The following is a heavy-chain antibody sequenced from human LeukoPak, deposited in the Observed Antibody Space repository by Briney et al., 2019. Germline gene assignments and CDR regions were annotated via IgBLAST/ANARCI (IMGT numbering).Heavy chain of an antibody. D-gene: IGHD3-9*01. J-gene: IGHJ6*02. V-gene: IGHV3-11*05. Sequence: GGSLRLSCAASGFTFSDYHMSWIRQAPGKGLEWVSYISSSSSYTNYADSVKGRFTISRDNAKNSLYLQMNSLRAEDTAVYYCARDRQYYDILTGYYYYGMDVWGQGTTVTVSS. CDR3: ARDRQYYDILTGYYYYGMDV. CDR2: ISSSSSYT. CDR1: GFTFSDYH.